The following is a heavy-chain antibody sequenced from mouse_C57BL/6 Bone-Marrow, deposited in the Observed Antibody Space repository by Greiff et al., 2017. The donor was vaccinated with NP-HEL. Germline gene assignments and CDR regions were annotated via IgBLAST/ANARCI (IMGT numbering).Heavy chain of an antibody. J-gene: IGHJ4*01. CDR3: GRRVNYARDY. D-gene: IGHD2-2*01. CDR2: INTSSGYT. CDR1: GYTFTSYW. V-gene: IGHV1-7*01. Sequence: QVQLQQSGAELAKPGASVKLSCKASGYTFTSYWMHWVRQRPGQGLEWIGYINTSSGYTKYNQKFKNKATLNPDTSSTTTYMQLNILTYAYSAVSYCGRRVNYARDYWGQGTSVTVSS.